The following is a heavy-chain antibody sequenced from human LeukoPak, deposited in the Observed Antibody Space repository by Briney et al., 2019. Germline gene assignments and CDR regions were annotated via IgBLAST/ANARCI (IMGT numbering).Heavy chain of an antibody. Sequence: PGGSLRLSCVASGFTFNIYDMNWVRQAPGKGLEWVSAISGSGSSTHHADSVKGRFTISKDNSKNTIYLEINSLRGEDTAVYYCAKDRGPYGEIGNNWFDPWGQGTLVIVSS. CDR3: AKDRGPYGEIGNNWFDP. CDR1: GFTFNIYD. J-gene: IGHJ5*02. V-gene: IGHV3-23*01. D-gene: IGHD4-17*01. CDR2: ISGSGSST.